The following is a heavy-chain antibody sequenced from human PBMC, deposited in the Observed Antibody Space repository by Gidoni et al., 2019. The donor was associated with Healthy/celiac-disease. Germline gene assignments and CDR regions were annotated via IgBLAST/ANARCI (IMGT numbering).Heavy chain of an antibody. CDR3: AKDLSSGSSV. V-gene: IGHV3-9*01. CDR2: ISWNSGSI. CDR1: GFTFDDYA. Sequence: EVQLVESGGGLVQPGRSLRLSCAASGFTFDDYAMHWVRQAPGKGLGWVSGISWNSGSIGYADSVKGRFTISRDNAKNSLYLQMNSLRAEDTALYYCAKDLSSGSSVWGKGTTVTVSS. J-gene: IGHJ6*04. D-gene: IGHD6-19*01.